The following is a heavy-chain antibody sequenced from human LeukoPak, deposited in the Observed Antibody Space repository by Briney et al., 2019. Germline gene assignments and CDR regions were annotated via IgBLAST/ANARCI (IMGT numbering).Heavy chain of an antibody. Sequence: ASVKVSCKASGGTFSSYAISWVRQAPGQGLEWMGRIIPILGIANYAQKFQGRVTITADKSTSTAYMELSSLRSEDTAVYYCASEGFYCSGGSCYDYWGQGTLVTVSS. V-gene: IGHV1-69*04. CDR1: GGTFSSYA. CDR2: IIPILGIA. CDR3: ASEGFYCSGGSCYDY. D-gene: IGHD2-15*01. J-gene: IGHJ4*02.